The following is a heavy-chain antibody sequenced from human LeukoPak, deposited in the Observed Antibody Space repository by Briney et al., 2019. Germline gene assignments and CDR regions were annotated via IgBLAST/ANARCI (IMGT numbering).Heavy chain of an antibody. CDR3: ARDQRSGYFPHYHYYGMDV. V-gene: IGHV4-59*11. CDR2: IYYSGST. D-gene: IGHD3-22*01. J-gene: IGHJ6*02. Sequence: PSETLSLTCTVSGGSISTHYWSWIRQPPGKGLEWVGYIYYSGSTNYNPSLKSRVTISVDTSKNQFSLKLTSVTAADTAVYYCARDQRSGYFPHYHYYGMDVWGQGTTVTVFS. CDR1: GGSISTHY.